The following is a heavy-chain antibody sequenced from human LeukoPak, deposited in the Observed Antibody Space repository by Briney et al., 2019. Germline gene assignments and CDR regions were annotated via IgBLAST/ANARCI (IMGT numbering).Heavy chain of an antibody. CDR2: ISAYNGNT. D-gene: IGHD3-22*01. CDR3: ARVKGSYYDSSGYYIPALDY. V-gene: IGHV1-18*01. Sequence: ASVKVSCKASGYTFTSYGISWVRQAPGQGLEWMGWISAYNGNTNYAQKLQGRVTMTTDTSTSTAYMELRSLRSDDTAVYYCARVKGSYYDSSGYYIPALDYWGQGTLVTVSS. CDR1: GYTFTSYG. J-gene: IGHJ4*02.